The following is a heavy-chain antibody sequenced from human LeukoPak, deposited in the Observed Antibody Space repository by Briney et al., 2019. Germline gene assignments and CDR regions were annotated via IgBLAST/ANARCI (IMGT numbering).Heavy chain of an antibody. V-gene: IGHV3-9*01. J-gene: IGHJ4*02. D-gene: IGHD3-22*01. CDR3: AKGAYYYDSGAQYYFDY. Sequence: GGSLRLSCAASGFTFDDYAMHWVRQAPGKGLEWVSGISWNSGSIGYADSAKGRFTISRDNAKNSLYLQMNSLRADDTAVYYCAKGAYYYDSGAQYYFDYWGQGTLVTVSS. CDR2: ISWNSGSI. CDR1: GFTFDDYA.